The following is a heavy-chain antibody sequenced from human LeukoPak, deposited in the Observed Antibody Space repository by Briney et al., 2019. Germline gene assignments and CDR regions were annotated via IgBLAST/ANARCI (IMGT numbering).Heavy chain of an antibody. CDR1: GGSISSYY. D-gene: IGHD3-22*01. V-gene: IGHV4-4*07. CDR2: FYTTEST. CDR3: ARERGWDSSGYYQGFFDY. Sequence: PSETLSLTRTVSGGSISSYYWSWIRQPAGKGLEWIGRFYTTESTNYNPSLRSRVTMSIDTSKNQFSLKLTSLTAADTAVYHCARERGWDSSGYYQGFFDYWGQGTLVTVSS. J-gene: IGHJ4*02.